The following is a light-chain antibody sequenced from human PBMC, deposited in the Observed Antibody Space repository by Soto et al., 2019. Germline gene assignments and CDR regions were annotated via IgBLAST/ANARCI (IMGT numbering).Light chain of an antibody. Sequence: EIVLTQSPGTLSLSPGERATLSCRASQSISSSYLAWYQHKPGQAPRLLIYGASSRATGIPDRFSGSGSGTDFTLTISGLEPEDFAEFYCQQYGSPPMYTFGQGTKLEI. CDR1: QSISSSY. CDR2: GAS. V-gene: IGKV3-20*01. J-gene: IGKJ2*01. CDR3: QQYGSPPMYT.